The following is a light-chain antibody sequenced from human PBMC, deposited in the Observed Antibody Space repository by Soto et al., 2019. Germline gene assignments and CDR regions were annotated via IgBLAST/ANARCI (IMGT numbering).Light chain of an antibody. J-gene: IGLJ3*02. CDR1: SSDVGLYDY. CDR2: AVS. CDR3: SSYAGSNNLV. Sequence: QSALTQPASVSGSPGQSITISCTGTSSDVGLYDYVSWYQQHPGKAPQLMIYAVSNRPSGVSNRFSASKSGNTASLFISGLQAEDEADYYCSSYAGSNNLVFGGGTKLTVL. V-gene: IGLV2-14*01.